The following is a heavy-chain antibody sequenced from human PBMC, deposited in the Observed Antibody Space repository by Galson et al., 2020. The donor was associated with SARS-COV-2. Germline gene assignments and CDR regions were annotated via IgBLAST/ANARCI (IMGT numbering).Heavy chain of an antibody. Sequence: SVKVSCKASGGTFINYDISWVRQAPGQGLEWMGGIVPMFGSVGYARKFQGRVTISADELTTTTYMDLSSLTSEDTAVYYCARDPDTVMAPHYYFVLDVGGQGTTVIV. CDR2: IVPMFGSV. CDR1: GGTFINYD. CDR3: ARDPDTVMAPHYYFVLDV. V-gene: IGHV1-69*13. J-gene: IGHJ6*02. D-gene: IGHD5-18*01.